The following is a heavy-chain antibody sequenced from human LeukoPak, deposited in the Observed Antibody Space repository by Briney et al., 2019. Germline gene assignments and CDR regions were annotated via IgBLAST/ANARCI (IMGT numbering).Heavy chain of an antibody. CDR2: IKHDGSEK. CDR1: GFIFTNYF. CDR3: ATDRGWRTSGYYLYYFEY. Sequence: PGGSLRLSCAASGFIFTNYFVSWVRQAPGKGLERVASIKHDGSEKYYVDSVRGRFTISRDNTMNSLYLQMSSLRAEDTAVYCATDRGWRTSGYYLYYFEYWGQGTLSPTPQ. J-gene: IGHJ4*02. V-gene: IGHV3-7*01. D-gene: IGHD3-3*01.